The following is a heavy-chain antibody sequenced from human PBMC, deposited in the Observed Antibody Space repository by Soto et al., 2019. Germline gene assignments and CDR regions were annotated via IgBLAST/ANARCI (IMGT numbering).Heavy chain of an antibody. D-gene: IGHD3-16*02. Sequence: SGPTLVNPTPPLTLTCTFSGFSLSTSGVGVGWIRQPPGKALEWLALIYWNDDKRYSAAVKSRLPITKDTSKKQEVLTMTNMDPVDTATYYCPHARIMITFGGVIVNWFAPWGQGTRGTVST. V-gene: IGHV2-5*01. J-gene: IGHJ5*02. CDR1: GFSLSTSGVG. CDR2: IYWNDDK. CDR3: PHARIMITFGGVIVNWFAP.